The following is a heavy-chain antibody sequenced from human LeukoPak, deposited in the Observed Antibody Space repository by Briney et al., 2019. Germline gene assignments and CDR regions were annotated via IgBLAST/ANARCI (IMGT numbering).Heavy chain of an antibody. CDR3: AKDIRYFGWVHLPTGIDY. D-gene: IGHD3-9*01. V-gene: IGHV3-30*18. CDR1: GFTFSSYG. Sequence: GGSLRLSCAVSGFTFSSYGMHWVRQAPGKGLEWVAGISYDGNEKYYADSVKGRFTFARDNSKNTLYLQMNSLRTEDTAMYFCAKDIRYFGWVHLPTGIDYWGHGTLVTVSS. CDR2: ISYDGNEK. J-gene: IGHJ4*01.